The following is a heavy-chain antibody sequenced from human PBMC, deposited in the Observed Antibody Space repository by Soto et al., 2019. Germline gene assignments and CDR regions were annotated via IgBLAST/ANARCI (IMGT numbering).Heavy chain of an antibody. Sequence: ETLSLTCTVSGGSISSCYWSWIRQPPGKGLEWIGYIYYSGSTNYNPSLKSRVTISVDTSKNQFYLKLSSVTAADTAVYYCARSDPHYYDRSGYFLGDFDTWGKGTMVP. CDR3: ARSDPHYYDRSGYFLGDFDT. V-gene: IGHV4-59*01. CDR1: GGSISSCY. D-gene: IGHD3-22*01. CDR2: IYYSGST. J-gene: IGHJ3*02.